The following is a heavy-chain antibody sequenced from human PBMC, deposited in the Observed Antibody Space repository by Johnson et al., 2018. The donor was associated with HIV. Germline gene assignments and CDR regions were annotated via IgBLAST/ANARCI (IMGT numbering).Heavy chain of an antibody. J-gene: IGHJ3*02. CDR1: GFTFGIYG. Sequence: QVQLVESGGGVVQPGTSLRLSCAASGFTFGIYGMHWVRQAPGKGLEWVAVISYDGSNILYADSVKGRFTISRDNSKNTLYLQMNGLRAEDTAIYYCARDRYSSSSGAFDIWGQGTMVTVSS. CDR3: ARDRYSSSSGAFDI. CDR2: ISYDGSNI. D-gene: IGHD6-6*01. V-gene: IGHV3-30*03.